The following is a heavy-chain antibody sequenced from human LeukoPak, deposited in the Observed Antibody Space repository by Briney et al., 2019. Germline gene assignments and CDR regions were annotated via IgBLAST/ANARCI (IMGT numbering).Heavy chain of an antibody. CDR1: GGSISTSY. Sequence: KSSETLSLTCTVSGGSISTSYWNWVRQPPGKGLEWIGYILYSGSTNYNPSLESRVTISVDTSKNQFSLKLTSVTAADTAVYYCARVILKSLLQGERPDFDYWGQGTLVTVSS. V-gene: IGHV4-59*01. CDR2: ILYSGST. CDR3: ARVILKSLLQGERPDFDY. D-gene: IGHD1-1*01. J-gene: IGHJ4*02.